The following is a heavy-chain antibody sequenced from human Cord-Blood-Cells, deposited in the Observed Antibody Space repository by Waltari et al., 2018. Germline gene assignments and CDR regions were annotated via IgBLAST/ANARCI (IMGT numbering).Heavy chain of an antibody. J-gene: IGHJ6*02. CDR2: FIPIFGTA. CDR1: GGTFSSYA. CDR3: ARGRSGYDYAEYYYYYYGMDV. Sequence: QVQLVQSGAEVKKPGSSVKVSCKASGGTFSSYAISWVRQAPGQGLEWMGGFIPIFGTANYAQKFQGRVTITADKSTSTAYMELSSLRSEDTAVYYCARGRSGYDYAEYYYYYYGMDVWGQGTTVTVSS. V-gene: IGHV1-69*06. D-gene: IGHD5-12*01.